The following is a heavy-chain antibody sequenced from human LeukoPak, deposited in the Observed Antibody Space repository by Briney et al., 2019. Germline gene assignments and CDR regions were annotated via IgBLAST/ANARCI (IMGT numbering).Heavy chain of an antibody. D-gene: IGHD3-22*01. CDR3: AKEEVISGNHGVYFDY. CDR2: IRYDGNSN. Sequence: PGGSLRLSCAASGFTFRSYGMHWVRQAPGKGLEWVAFIRYDGNSNYYADCVKGRFTISRDNSRSTLYLQMNSLRAEDTAVYYCAKEEVISGNHGVYFDYWGQGTLVTVSS. J-gene: IGHJ4*02. V-gene: IGHV3-30*02. CDR1: GFTFRSYG.